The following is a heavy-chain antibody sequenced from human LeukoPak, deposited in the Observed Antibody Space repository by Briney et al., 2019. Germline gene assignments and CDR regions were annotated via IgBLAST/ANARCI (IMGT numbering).Heavy chain of an antibody. Sequence: LETLSLTCTVSGVFISSSENYWGWIRQPPGKGLEWIGSIYYSGTTYYNPSLKSRVSISVDTSKNQFSLKLSSVTAADTAVYYCVRSGIAAAGTGIDYWGQGTLVTVSS. V-gene: IGHV4-39*01. CDR1: GVFISSSENY. CDR3: VRSGIAAAGTGIDY. J-gene: IGHJ4*02. CDR2: IYYSGTT. D-gene: IGHD6-13*01.